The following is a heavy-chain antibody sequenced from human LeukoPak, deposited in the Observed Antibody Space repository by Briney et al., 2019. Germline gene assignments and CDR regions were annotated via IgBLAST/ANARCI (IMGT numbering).Heavy chain of an antibody. Sequence: SETLSLTCAVYGGSFSGYYWSWIRQPPGKGLEWIGEINHSGSTNYNPSLKRRVTISVDTSKNQFSLKLSSVTAADTAVYYCARRGYCSSTSCYPVPNWFDPWGQGTLVTVSS. V-gene: IGHV4-34*01. D-gene: IGHD2-2*01. CDR1: GGSFSGYY. CDR2: INHSGST. J-gene: IGHJ5*02. CDR3: ARRGYCSSTSCYPVPNWFDP.